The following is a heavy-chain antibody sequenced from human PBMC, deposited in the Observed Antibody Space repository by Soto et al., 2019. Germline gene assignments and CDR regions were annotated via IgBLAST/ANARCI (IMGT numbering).Heavy chain of an antibody. CDR2: ISGSGGST. CDR3: AKPRFRDYGDYDSGY. V-gene: IGHV3-23*01. D-gene: IGHD4-17*01. Sequence: PGGSLRLSCAASGFTFSSHAMSWVRQAPGKGLEWVSAISGSGGSTYYADSVKGRFTISRDNSKNTLYLQMNSLRAEDTAVYYCAKPRFRDYGDYDSGYWGQGTLVTVSS. CDR1: GFTFSSHA. J-gene: IGHJ4*02.